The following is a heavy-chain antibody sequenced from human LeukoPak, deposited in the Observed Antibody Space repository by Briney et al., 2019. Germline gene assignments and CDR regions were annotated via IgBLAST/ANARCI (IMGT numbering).Heavy chain of an antibody. CDR3: AKDRLAVARTGYFDY. J-gene: IGHJ4*02. CDR2: IYYSGNT. Sequence: SETLSLTCTVAGDSISSGGYYWSWIRQYPEKGLEWIGYIYYSGNTYYNPSLKSRVSISVDMSKDQFSLRLSSVTAADTAVYYCAKDRLAVARTGYFDYWGQGSLVTVSS. D-gene: IGHD6-19*01. V-gene: IGHV4-31*03. CDR1: GDSISSGGYY.